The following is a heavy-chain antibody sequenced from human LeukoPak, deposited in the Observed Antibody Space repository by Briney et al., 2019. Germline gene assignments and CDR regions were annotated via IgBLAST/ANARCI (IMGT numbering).Heavy chain of an antibody. CDR3: AGEGVSGWYTTFDY. J-gene: IGHJ4*02. CDR2: ISYDGSNK. CDR1: GFTFSSYA. V-gene: IGHV3-30-3*01. D-gene: IGHD6-19*01. Sequence: PGGSLRLSCAASGFTFSSYAMHWVRQAPGKGLEWVAVISYDGSNKYYADSVKGRFTISRDNSKNTLYLQMNSLRAEDTAVYYCAGEGVSGWYTTFDYWGQGTLVTVSS.